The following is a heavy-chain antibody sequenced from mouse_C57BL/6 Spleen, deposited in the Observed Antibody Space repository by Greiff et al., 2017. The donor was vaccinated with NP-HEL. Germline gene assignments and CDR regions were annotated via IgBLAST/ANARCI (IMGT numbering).Heavy chain of an antibody. CDR3: ATDYYGTWFAY. V-gene: IGHV1-82*01. CDR2: IYPGDGDT. D-gene: IGHD1-1*01. J-gene: IGHJ3*01. CDR1: GYAFSSSW. Sequence: VKLQESGPELVKPGASVKISCKASGYAFSSSWMNWVKQRPGKGLEWIGRIYPGDGDTNYNGKFKGKATLTADKSSSTAYMQLSSLTSEDSAVYFCATDYYGTWFAYWGQGTLVTVSA.